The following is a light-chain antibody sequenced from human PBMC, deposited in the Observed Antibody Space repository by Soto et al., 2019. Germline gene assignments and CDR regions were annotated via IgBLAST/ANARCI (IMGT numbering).Light chain of an antibody. CDR1: QSITNR. Sequence: RMSKSPATLSAYVGDRVAITCRASQSITNRLAWYQLKPGKAPKVLIYDALNLESGVPSRFSGSGYGTEFTLTIRSLQPDDFPTYSCQHSGGMWTFAQVAKVAIK. CDR2: DAL. CDR3: QHSGGMWT. J-gene: IGKJ1*01. V-gene: IGKV1-5*01.